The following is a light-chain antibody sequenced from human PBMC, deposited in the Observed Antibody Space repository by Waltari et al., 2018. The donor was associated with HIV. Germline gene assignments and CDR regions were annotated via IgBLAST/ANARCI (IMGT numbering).Light chain of an antibody. CDR1: RSVLYSSNNKNY. CDR3: HQYYSTPYT. Sequence: DIVMTQSPDSLTVFLGERATINCKSSRSVLYSSNNKNYLAWSQQKTGKPPKLLIYWASTRESGVPDRFSASGSGTDFSLTISSLQAEDVAVYYCHQYYSTPYTFGQGTKVEIK. CDR2: WAS. V-gene: IGKV4-1*01. J-gene: IGKJ2*01.